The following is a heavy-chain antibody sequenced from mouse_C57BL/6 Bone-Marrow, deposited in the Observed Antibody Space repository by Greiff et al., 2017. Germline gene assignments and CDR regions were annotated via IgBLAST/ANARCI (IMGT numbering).Heavy chain of an antibody. CDR2: ISSVSSTI. CDR3: ARPDYYGSSYGFAY. CDR1: GFTFSDYG. V-gene: IGHV5-17*01. D-gene: IGHD1-1*01. Sequence: EVKLVESGGGLVKPGGSLKLSCAASGFTFSDYGMHWVRQAPEKGLEWVAYISSVSSTIYYADTVKGRFTISRDNAKNTLFLQMTSLRSEDTAMYYCARPDYYGSSYGFAYWGQGTLVTVSA. J-gene: IGHJ3*01.